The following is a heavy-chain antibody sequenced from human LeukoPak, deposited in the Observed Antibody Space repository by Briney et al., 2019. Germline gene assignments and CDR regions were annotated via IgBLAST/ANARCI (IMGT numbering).Heavy chain of an antibody. CDR1: GLTFSGYS. J-gene: IGHJ5*02. Sequence: PGGSLRLSCAASGLTFSGYSMHWVRQAPGKGLEWVSSISTSSSYIYYADSVKGRFSISRDNAKNSLYVQMNSLRAEDTAVYYCARGSSNSGSYYNWFDPWGQGTLVTVSS. D-gene: IGHD1-26*01. CDR2: ISTSSSYI. CDR3: ARGSSNSGSYYNWFDP. V-gene: IGHV3-21*01.